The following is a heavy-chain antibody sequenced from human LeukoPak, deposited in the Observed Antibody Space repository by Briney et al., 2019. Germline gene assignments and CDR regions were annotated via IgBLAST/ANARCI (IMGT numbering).Heavy chain of an antibody. CDR1: GYTFTIYD. D-gene: IGHD2-21*02. J-gene: IGHJ6*02. V-gene: IGHV1-8*01. CDR3: ARGGVLVVTAIPTSPTSYYYYGMDV. CDR2: MNPNSGNT. Sequence: ASVKVSCKASGYTFTIYDINWVRQATGQGLEWMGWMNPNSGNTGYAQKFQGRVTMTRNTSISTAYMELSSLRSEDTAVCYCARGGVLVVTAIPTSPTSYYYYGMDVWGQGTTVTVSS.